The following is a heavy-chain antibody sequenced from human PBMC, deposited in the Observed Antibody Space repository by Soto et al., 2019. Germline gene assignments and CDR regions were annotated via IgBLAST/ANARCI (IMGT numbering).Heavy chain of an antibody. CDR2: ISGSGGST. Sequence: EVQLLESGGGLVQPGGSLRLSCAGSGFTFAAYAINWVRQAPGKGLEWVSGISGSGGSTYYAGSVKGRFTISRDNSKDTLYLQMNSLGAEDTAIYYCAKDRYYYGSQSREEKYYLGYWGQGTLVTVSS. CDR1: GFTFAAYA. D-gene: IGHD3-10*01. CDR3: AKDRYYYGSQSREEKYYLGY. V-gene: IGHV3-23*01. J-gene: IGHJ4*02.